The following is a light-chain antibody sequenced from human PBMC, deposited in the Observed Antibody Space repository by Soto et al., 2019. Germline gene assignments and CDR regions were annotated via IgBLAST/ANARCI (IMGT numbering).Light chain of an antibody. Sequence: QSVLAKPAFFSGSPGQSITISCTGSSSDVGGYKYVSWYQQHPGKAPKLMIYEVSNRPSGVSNRFSGSKSGNTASLTISGLQDEDEAYYYCNSYTSSNTRVFGRGTQLTVL. CDR3: NSYTSSNTRV. CDR2: EVS. CDR1: SSDVGGYKY. J-gene: IGLJ2*01. V-gene: IGLV2-14*01.